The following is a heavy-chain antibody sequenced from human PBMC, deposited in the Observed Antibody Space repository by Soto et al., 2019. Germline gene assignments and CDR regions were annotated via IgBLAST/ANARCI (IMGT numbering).Heavy chain of an antibody. CDR2: ISWNSGSI. Sequence: EVQLVESGGGLVQPGRSLRLSCAASGFTFDDYAMHWVRQAPGKGLEWVSGISWNSGSIGYADSVKGRFTISRDNAKNSLYLQVNSLRAEDTALYYCAKALGTGSYYNGRGFDYWGQGTLVTVSS. D-gene: IGHD3-10*01. CDR1: GFTFDDYA. J-gene: IGHJ4*02. V-gene: IGHV3-9*01. CDR3: AKALGTGSYYNGRGFDY.